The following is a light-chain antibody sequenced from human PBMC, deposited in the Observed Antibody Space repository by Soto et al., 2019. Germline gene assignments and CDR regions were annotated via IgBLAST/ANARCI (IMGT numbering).Light chain of an antibody. J-gene: IGLJ1*01. Sequence: QSVLTQPASVSGPPGQSITISWTGTSSDVGAYNYVSWYQHHPGKAPRLVIYDVTNGPSGISDRFSGSKSGNTASLTISGLLAEDEADYYCTSYTSTSTYVFGTGTKLTDL. CDR2: DVT. V-gene: IGLV2-14*01. CDR3: TSYTSTSTYV. CDR1: SSDVGAYNY.